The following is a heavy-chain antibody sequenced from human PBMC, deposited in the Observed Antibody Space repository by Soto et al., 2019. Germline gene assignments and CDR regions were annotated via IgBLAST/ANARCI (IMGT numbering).Heavy chain of an antibody. CDR3: AKVEYDSSGKRASYYFDY. V-gene: IGHV3-30*18. D-gene: IGHD3-22*01. Sequence: GGSLRLSCAASGFTFSSYGMHWVRQAPGKGLEWVAVISYDGSNKYYADSVKGRFTISRDNSKNTLYLQMNSLRAEDTAVYYCAKVEYDSSGKRASYYFDYWGQGTLVTVSS. CDR2: ISYDGSNK. J-gene: IGHJ4*02. CDR1: GFTFSSYG.